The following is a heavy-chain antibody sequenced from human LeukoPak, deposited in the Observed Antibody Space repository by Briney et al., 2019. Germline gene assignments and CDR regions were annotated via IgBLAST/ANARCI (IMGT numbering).Heavy chain of an antibody. D-gene: IGHD5-12*01. V-gene: IGHV3-23*01. J-gene: IGHJ4*02. CDR2: IGSSGGTT. Sequence: PGGSLRLSCVASGFTFSSYAMYWVRQAPGKGLEWVSAIGSSGGTTYYADSVKGRFTISRDNSKNTLYLQMNSLRAEDTAVYYCARESGYDTKNDYFDYWGQGTLVTVSS. CDR3: ARESGYDTKNDYFDY. CDR1: GFTFSSYA.